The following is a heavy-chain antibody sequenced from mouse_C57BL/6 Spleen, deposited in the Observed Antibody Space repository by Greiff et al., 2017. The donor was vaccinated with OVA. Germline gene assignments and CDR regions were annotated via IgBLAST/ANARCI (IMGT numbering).Heavy chain of an antibody. CDR1: GYTFTDYE. CDR3: TREGDSYGSSSWYFDV. V-gene: IGHV1-15*01. Sequence: QVQLQQSGAELVRPGASVTLSCKASGYTFTDYEMHWVKQTPVHGLEWIGAIDPETGGTAYNQKFKGKAILTADKSSSTAYMELRSLTSEDSAVYYCTREGDSYGSSSWYFDVWGTGTTVTVSS. J-gene: IGHJ1*03. D-gene: IGHD1-1*01. CDR2: IDPETGGT.